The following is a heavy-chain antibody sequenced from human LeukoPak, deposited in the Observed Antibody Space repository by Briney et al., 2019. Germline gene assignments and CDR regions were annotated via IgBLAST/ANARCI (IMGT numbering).Heavy chain of an antibody. CDR3: ARGPATRYFDWLLLSY. J-gene: IGHJ4*02. D-gene: IGHD3-9*01. V-gene: IGHV4-39*07. CDR1: GGSISTSNYY. CDR2: IYYSGST. Sequence: SETLSLTCTVSGGSISTSNYYWGWIRQPPGKGLEWIGSIYYSGSTYYNPSLKSRVTISVDTSKNQFSLKLSSVTAADTAVYYCARGPATRYFDWLLLSYWGQGTLVTVSS.